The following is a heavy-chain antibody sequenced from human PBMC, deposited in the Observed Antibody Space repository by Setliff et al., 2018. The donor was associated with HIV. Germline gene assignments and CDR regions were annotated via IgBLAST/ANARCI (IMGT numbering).Heavy chain of an antibody. CDR3: ARGHSGNDY. V-gene: IGHV1-46*01. J-gene: IGHJ4*02. D-gene: IGHD1-1*01. CDR1: GGTFSSYA. Sequence: ASVKVSCKASGGTFSSYAISWVRQAPGQGLEWMGIINPSGGSTSYAQKFQGRVTMTRNTSISTAYMELSSLRSEDTAIYYCARGHSGNDYWGQGTLVTVSS. CDR2: INPSGGST.